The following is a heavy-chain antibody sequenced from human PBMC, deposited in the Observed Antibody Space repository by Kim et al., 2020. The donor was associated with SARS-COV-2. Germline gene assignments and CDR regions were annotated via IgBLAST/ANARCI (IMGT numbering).Heavy chain of an antibody. J-gene: IGHJ4*02. D-gene: IGHD3-3*01. CDR2: ISDTDNT. CDR1: GFTFSAYT. Sequence: GGSLRLSCTASGFTFSAYTMNWVRQAPGKGLEWVSSISDTDNTHYADSVNGRFTISRDNSENTVSLQMNSLRAEDTAIYYCTSRRVAHFDSWGQGTLVTV. CDR3: TSRRVAHFDS. V-gene: IGHV3-23*01.